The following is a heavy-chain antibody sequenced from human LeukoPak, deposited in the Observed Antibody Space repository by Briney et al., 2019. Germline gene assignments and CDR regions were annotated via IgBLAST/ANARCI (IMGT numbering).Heavy chain of an antibody. D-gene: IGHD6-6*01. CDR1: GGSISSGGYY. CDR3: ARDSHGYSSSSHLGY. V-gene: IGHV4-31*03. CDR2: IYYSGST. J-gene: IGHJ4*02. Sequence: SETLSLTCTVSGGSISSGGYYWSWIRQHPGKGLEWIGYIYYSGSTYYNPSLKSRVTISVDTSKNQFSLKLSSVTAADTAVHYCARDSHGYSSSSHLGYWGQGTPVTVSS.